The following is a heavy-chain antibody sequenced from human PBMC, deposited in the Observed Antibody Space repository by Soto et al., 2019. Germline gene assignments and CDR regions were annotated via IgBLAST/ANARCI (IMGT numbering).Heavy chain of an antibody. V-gene: IGHV3-11*01. J-gene: IGHJ6*03. CDR2: ISSSGSTI. CDR1: GFTFSAYY. CDR3: ARAVAAAGYYYYYYYYMDY. Sequence: QVQLVDSGGGLVKPGGSLRLSCAASGFTFSAYYMSWIGQAPGKGLEWVSYISSSGSTIYYADSLKCLFTIPRANAKNIMNLQMNSLRDEGTDVYYWARAVAAAGYYYYYYYYMDYWVKGTTVTDSS. D-gene: IGHD6-13*01.